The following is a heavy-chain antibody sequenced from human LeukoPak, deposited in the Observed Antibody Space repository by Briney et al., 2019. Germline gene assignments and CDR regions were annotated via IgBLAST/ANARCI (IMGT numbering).Heavy chain of an antibody. J-gene: IGHJ3*02. V-gene: IGHV3-53*01. CDR3: ARGLNYYDSSGYYYPDAFDI. CDR2: IYSGGST. Sequence: GGSLRLSCAASGFTVSSNYMSWVRQAPGKGLEWVSVIYSGGSTYYADSVKGRFTISRDNSKNTLYLQMNSLRAEDTAVYYCARGLNYYDSSGYYYPDAFDIWGQGTMVTVSS. D-gene: IGHD3-22*01. CDR1: GFTVSSNY.